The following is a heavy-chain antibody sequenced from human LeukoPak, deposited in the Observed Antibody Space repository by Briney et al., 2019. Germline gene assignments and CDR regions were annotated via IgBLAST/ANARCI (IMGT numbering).Heavy chain of an antibody. V-gene: IGHV3-23*01. CDR1: GFTFNRNA. CDR3: VRRGDASSGWGDHDF. J-gene: IGHJ4*02. D-gene: IGHD6-19*01. Sequence: GVSLRLSCAASGFTFNRNAISWVRQAPGKGLEWVSTIGGSGDKTFYADSVKGRFTISRDNSKNMVHLQMNSLTGEDTALYYCVRRGDASSGWGDHDFWGQGALVTVSS. CDR2: IGGSGDKT.